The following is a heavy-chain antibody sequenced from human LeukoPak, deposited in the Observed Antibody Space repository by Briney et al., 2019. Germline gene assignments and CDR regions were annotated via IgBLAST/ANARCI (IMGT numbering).Heavy chain of an antibody. J-gene: IGHJ6*02. CDR3: ARGNVGMVQGVITYGMDV. D-gene: IGHD3-10*01. CDR2: MNPNSGNT. V-gene: IGHV1-8*01. Sequence: ASVKVSCKASGYTFTSYDINWVRQATGQGLEWMGWMNPNSGNTGYAQKFQGRVTMTRNTSISTAYMELSSLRSEDTAVYYCARGNVGMVQGVITYGMDVWGQGTTVTVSS. CDR1: GYTFTSYD.